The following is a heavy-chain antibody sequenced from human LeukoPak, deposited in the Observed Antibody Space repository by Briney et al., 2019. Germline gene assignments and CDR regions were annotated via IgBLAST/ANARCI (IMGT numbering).Heavy chain of an antibody. CDR3: AKYGVSSGWSPVDY. J-gene: IGHJ4*02. CDR1: GFTFDDYA. Sequence: PGRSLRLSCAASGFTFDDYAMHWVRQAPGKGLEWVSGISWNSGSIGYADSVKGRFTISRDNSENTLYLQMNSLRAEDTAVYYCAKYGVSSGWSPVDYWGQGTLVTVSS. D-gene: IGHD6-19*01. CDR2: ISWNSGSI. V-gene: IGHV3-9*01.